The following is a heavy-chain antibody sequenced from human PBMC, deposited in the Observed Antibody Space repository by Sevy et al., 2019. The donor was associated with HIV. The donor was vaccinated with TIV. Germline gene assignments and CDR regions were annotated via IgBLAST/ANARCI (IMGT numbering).Heavy chain of an antibody. V-gene: IGHV1-24*01. D-gene: IGHD3-22*01. CDR3: AKTREYYQDNSCYSDF. CDR1: GYTLTAFS. Sequence: ASVKVSCKGSGYTLTAFSTHWVRQAPGKGLEWMGRFDPENGERIYAQKFQGRVTLTEDTSTDTAYMELRSLKSEDTAVYYCAKTREYYQDNSCYSDFWGQGTLVTVSS. CDR2: FDPENGER. J-gene: IGHJ4*02.